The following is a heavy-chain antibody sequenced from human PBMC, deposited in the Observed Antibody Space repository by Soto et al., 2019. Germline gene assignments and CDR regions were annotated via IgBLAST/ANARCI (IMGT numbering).Heavy chain of an antibody. D-gene: IGHD6-19*01. CDR1: GFTFSSYG. J-gene: IGHJ5*02. CDR3: AKDLIRYSSGWSYNWFDP. Sequence: GGSLRLSCAASGFTFSSYGMHWVRQAPGKGLEWVAVISYDGSNKYYADSVKGRFTISRDNSKNTLYLQMNSLRAEDTAVYYCAKDLIRYSSGWSYNWFDPWGQGTLVTVSS. CDR2: ISYDGSNK. V-gene: IGHV3-30*18.